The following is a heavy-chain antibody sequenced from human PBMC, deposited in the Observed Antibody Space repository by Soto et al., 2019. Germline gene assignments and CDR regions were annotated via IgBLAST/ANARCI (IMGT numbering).Heavy chain of an antibody. D-gene: IGHD5-18*01. Sequence: GGSLRLSCAVSGVTLSNVWMNWVRQAPGKGPEWVGRIKSKTDGGTTDYAAPVKGRFTISRDDSENTLYLQMNSLKIEDTAVYYCSHGYYQYFNSWGQGTLVTVS. J-gene: IGHJ4*02. CDR2: IKSKTDGGTT. CDR1: GVTLSNVW. CDR3: SHGYYQYFNS. V-gene: IGHV3-15*07.